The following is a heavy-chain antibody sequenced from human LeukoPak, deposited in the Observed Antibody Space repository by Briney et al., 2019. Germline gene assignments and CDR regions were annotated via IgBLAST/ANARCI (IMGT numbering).Heavy chain of an antibody. CDR2: ISSSGATI. J-gene: IGHJ4*02. CDR3: AKDKTVTPYYSDY. D-gene: IGHD4-17*01. CDR1: GFTFSSYA. Sequence: PGGSLRLSCAASGFTFSSYAMSWVRQAPGKGLEWISYISSSGATIYYADSVKGRFTISRDNSKNTLYLQMSSLRAEDTAVYYCAKDKTVTPYYSDYWGQGTLVTVSS. V-gene: IGHV3-23*01.